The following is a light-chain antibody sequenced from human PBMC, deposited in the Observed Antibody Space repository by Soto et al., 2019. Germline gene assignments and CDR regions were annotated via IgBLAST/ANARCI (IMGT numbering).Light chain of an antibody. CDR2: EVT. CDR3: ASNTPTWV. Sequence: QSALTQPASVSGSPGQTISISCIGTSGNIGGQNSVSWYQQYPGKAPKLIIYEVTKRPSGISNRFSGSKSVNTASLTISGLQADDEAAYYCASNTPTWVFGGGTKLTVL. CDR1: SGNIGGQNS. V-gene: IGLV2-14*01. J-gene: IGLJ3*02.